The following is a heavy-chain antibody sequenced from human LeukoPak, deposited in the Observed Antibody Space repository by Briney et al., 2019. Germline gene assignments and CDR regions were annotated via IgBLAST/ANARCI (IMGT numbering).Heavy chain of an antibody. D-gene: IGHD2-21*02. J-gene: IGHJ4*02. Sequence: GGSLRPSCAVSGFTFSSYAMSWVRQAPGKGLEGVSSITGSCDKPYYADSVKGRFTISRDNSKNTLYLQMNSLRAEDTAIYYCAKYFQVTTPYLDCWGQGALVTVSS. V-gene: IGHV3-23*01. CDR2: ITGSCDKP. CDR3: AKYFQVTTPYLDC. CDR1: GFTFSSYA.